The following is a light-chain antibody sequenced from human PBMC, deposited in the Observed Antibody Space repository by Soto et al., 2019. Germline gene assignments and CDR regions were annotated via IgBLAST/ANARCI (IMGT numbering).Light chain of an antibody. V-gene: IGLV1-44*01. Sequence: QSVLTQPTSASGTPGQRVTISCSGSSSNIGSSTVTWYQQLPGAAPTVLIHSNNQRPSGVPDRFSGSKSGTSASLAISGLQSDDEADYYCATWDDSLKGYVFGPGTKLTVL. CDR3: ATWDDSLKGYV. CDR1: SSNIGSST. J-gene: IGLJ1*01. CDR2: SNN.